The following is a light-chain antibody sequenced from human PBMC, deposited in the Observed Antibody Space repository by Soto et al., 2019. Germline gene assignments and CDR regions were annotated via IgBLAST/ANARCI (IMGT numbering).Light chain of an antibody. Sequence: EVVLTQSPGTLSLSRGERATLSCRASERIYSAYLGWYQQKPGQAPRLLIYGTSSRATGIPDRFSGSGSGTDFTLTISRLEPEDFAVYYCQQYGNPPITFGQGTRLEI. V-gene: IGKV3-20*01. CDR2: GTS. CDR3: QQYGNPPIT. CDR1: ERIYSAY. J-gene: IGKJ5*01.